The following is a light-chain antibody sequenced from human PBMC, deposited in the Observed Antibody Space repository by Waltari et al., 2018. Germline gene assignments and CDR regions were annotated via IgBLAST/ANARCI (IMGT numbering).Light chain of an antibody. CDR3: QQYNKWPPGT. J-gene: IGKJ1*01. CDR2: WAS. V-gene: IGKV4-1*01. CDR1: QSVLYSSNNKNY. Sequence: DIVMTQSPDSLAVSLGERATINCKSSQSVLYSSNNKNYLAWYQQKPGQPPKLVIYWASTRESGVPDRFSASGSGTDFNFTISSLQAEDVAVYYCQQYNKWPPGTFGQGTKVEIK.